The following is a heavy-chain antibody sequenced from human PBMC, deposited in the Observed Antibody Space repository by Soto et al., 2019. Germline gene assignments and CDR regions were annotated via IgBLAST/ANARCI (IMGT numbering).Heavy chain of an antibody. V-gene: IGHV3-15*07. CDR3: ARAGLGYCTSTNCHPGFDI. CDR1: GFTFSNAW. Sequence: GGSLRLSCAASGFTFSNAWMNWVRQAPGKGLEWVGRIKSKTDGGTTDYAAPVKGRFTISRDDSKNTLYLQMNSLKTEDTAVYYCARAGLGYCTSTNCHPGFDIWGQGTMVTVSS. D-gene: IGHD2-2*01. CDR2: IKSKTDGGTT. J-gene: IGHJ3*02.